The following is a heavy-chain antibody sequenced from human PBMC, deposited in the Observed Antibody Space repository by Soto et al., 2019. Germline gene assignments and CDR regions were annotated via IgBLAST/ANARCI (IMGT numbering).Heavy chain of an antibody. V-gene: IGHV1-8*01. CDR3: ARGRSPYCSSTSCYAYYYYMDV. D-gene: IGHD2-2*01. CDR1: GYTFTSYD. Sequence: ASVKVSCKASGYTFTSYDINGVRQATGQGLEWMGWMNPNSGNTGYAQKFQGRVTMTRNTSISTAYMELSSLRSEDTAVYYCARGRSPYCSSTSCYAYYYYMDVWGKGTTVTVSS. J-gene: IGHJ6*03. CDR2: MNPNSGNT.